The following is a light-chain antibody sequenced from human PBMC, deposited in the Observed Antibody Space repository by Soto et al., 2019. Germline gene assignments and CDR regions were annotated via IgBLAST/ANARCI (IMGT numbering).Light chain of an antibody. CDR2: DAS. Sequence: EIVLTQSPDTLSLSPGERATLSCRASQSVDSNYLAWYQQKPGQAPRVLIYDASIRATGIPDRFSGSGSGTDFTLTISRLEPEDSAVYYCQQYNSWPLTFGGGTKVEIK. V-gene: IGKV3-20*01. CDR3: QQYNSWPLT. J-gene: IGKJ4*01. CDR1: QSVDSNY.